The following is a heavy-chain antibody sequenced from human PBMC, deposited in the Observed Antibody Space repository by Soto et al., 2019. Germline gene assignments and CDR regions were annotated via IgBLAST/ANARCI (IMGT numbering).Heavy chain of an antibody. D-gene: IGHD3-3*01. CDR2: MNPNSGNT. Sequence: GGSVKVSCKASGYTLTSYDINWVRQATGQGLEWMGWMNPNSGNTGYAQKFQGRVTMTRNTSISTAYMELSSLRSEDTAVYYCARVTIFLSYYYMDVWGKGTTVTVSS. J-gene: IGHJ6*03. V-gene: IGHV1-8*01. CDR1: GYTLTSYD. CDR3: ARVTIFLSYYYMDV.